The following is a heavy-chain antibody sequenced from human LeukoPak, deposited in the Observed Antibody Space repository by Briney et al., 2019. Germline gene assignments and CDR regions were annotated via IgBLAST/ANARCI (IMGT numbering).Heavy chain of an antibody. CDR3: ATGPSYDILRDYYYYYGMDV. J-gene: IGHJ6*02. CDR1: GYTLTELS. D-gene: IGHD3-9*01. Sequence: ASVKVYCKVSGYTLTELSMHWVRQVPGKGLEWMGGFHPEDGETIYAQKFQGRVTMTEDTSTDTAYMELSSLRSEDTAVYYCATGPSYDILRDYYYYYGMDVWGQGTTVTVSS. CDR2: FHPEDGET. V-gene: IGHV1-24*01.